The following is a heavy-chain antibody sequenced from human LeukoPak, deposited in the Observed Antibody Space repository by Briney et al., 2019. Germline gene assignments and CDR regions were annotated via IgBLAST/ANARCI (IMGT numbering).Heavy chain of an antibody. CDR1: GFTFSSYW. J-gene: IGHJ2*01. CDR2: INTDGSST. D-gene: IGHD6-13*01. V-gene: IGHV3-74*01. Sequence: GGSLRLSCAASGFTFSSYWMHWVRQAPGKGLVWVSRINTDGSSTSYADSVKGRFTISRDNAKNTLYLQMNSLRAEDTAVYYCARVDIAAAGTTRGYFDLWGRGTLVTVSS. CDR3: ARVDIAAAGTTRGYFDL.